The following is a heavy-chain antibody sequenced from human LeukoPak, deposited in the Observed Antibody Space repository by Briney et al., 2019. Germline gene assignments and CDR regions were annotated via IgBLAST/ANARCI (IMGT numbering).Heavy chain of an antibody. CDR3: ARVGLIGDYVDY. J-gene: IGHJ4*02. CDR1: GFTFSDYY. V-gene: IGHV3-11*06. Sequence: GGSLRLSWAASGFTFSDYYMSWIRQAPEKGLEWVSYISSSSSYTNYADSVKGRFTISRDNAKNSLYLQMNSLRAEDTAVYYCARVGLIGDYVDYWGQGTLVTVSS. CDR2: ISSSSSYT. D-gene: IGHD4-17*01.